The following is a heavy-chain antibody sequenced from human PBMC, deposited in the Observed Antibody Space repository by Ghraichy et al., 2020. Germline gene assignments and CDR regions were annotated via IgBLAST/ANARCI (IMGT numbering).Heavy chain of an antibody. J-gene: IGHJ6*03. V-gene: IGHV1-8*01. CDR2: MNPNSGNT. Sequence: ASVKLSCKASGYTFTSYDINWVRQATGQGLEWMGWMNPNSGNTGYAQKFQGRVTMTRNTSISTAYMELSSLRSEDTAVYYCARGETVTTPYYYYYYMDVWGKGTTVTVSS. CDR1: GYTFTSYD. CDR3: ARGETVTTPYYYYYYMDV. D-gene: IGHD4-11*01.